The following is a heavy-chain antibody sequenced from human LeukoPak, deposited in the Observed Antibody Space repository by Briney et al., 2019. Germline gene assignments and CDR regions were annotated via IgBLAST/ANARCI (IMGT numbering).Heavy chain of an antibody. Sequence: GGSLRLSCAASGFTFSSYGMHWVRQAPGKGLEWVAVIWYDGINKSHADSVRGRFTISRDNSKNTVYLQMNSLRAEDTAVYYCTRERKSGIAAFDYWGQGTLVTVSS. CDR2: IWYDGINK. CDR3: TRERKSGIAAFDY. CDR1: GFTFSSYG. J-gene: IGHJ4*02. D-gene: IGHD6-13*01. V-gene: IGHV3-33*01.